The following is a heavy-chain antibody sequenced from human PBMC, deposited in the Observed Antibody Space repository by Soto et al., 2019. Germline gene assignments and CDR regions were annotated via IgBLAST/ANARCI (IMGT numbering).Heavy chain of an antibody. J-gene: IGHJ4*02. V-gene: IGHV4-4*02. CDR3: AAHRGSTYGPLDF. CDR1: GGSISSGHW. Sequence: LSLTCTVSGGSISSGHWWTWVRQSPGEGLQWIGEIFHTGTTNYIPPLQSRVSMSVDKSRNQFSLKLTSVTAADTAVYYCAAHRGSTYGPLDFWGQGKSVTVSS. CDR2: IFHTGTT. D-gene: IGHD5-18*01.